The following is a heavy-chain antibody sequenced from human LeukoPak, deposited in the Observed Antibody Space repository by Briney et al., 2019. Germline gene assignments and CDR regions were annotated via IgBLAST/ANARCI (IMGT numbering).Heavy chain of an antibody. Sequence: GGSLRLSCAASGFTFDDYAMHWVRQAPGKGLEWVSLISGDGGSTYYADSVKGRFTISRDNAKNTLYLQMNSLRAEDTAVYYCARDQCSGANCQVALDYWGQGTLVTVSS. CDR2: ISGDGGST. V-gene: IGHV3-43*02. D-gene: IGHD2-15*01. J-gene: IGHJ4*02. CDR1: GFTFDDYA. CDR3: ARDQCSGANCQVALDY.